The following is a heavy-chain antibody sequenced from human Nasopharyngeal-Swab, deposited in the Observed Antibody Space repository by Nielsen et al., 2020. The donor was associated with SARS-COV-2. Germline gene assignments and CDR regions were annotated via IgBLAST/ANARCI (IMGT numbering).Heavy chain of an antibody. V-gene: IGHV4-59*01. CDR2: IYYSGST. J-gene: IGHJ3*02. CDR1: GGSISSYY. CDR3: ARGGGSSGWYVAFDI. Sequence: LRLSCTVSGGSISSYYWSWIRQPPGKGLEWIGYIYYSGSTNYNPSLKSRVTISVDTSKNQFSLKLSSVTAADTAVYYCARGGGSSGWYVAFDIWGQGTMVTVSS. D-gene: IGHD6-19*01.